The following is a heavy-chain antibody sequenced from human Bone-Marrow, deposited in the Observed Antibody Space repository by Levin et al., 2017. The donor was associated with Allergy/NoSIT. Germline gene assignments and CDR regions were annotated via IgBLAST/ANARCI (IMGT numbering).Heavy chain of an antibody. Sequence: SCAASGFTFSDYYMSWIRQAPGKGLEWVSYISSSGSTIYYADSVKGRFTISRDNAKNSLYLQMNSLRAEDTAVYYCARTSVDCSGGSCYFFDYWGQGTLVTVSS. CDR3: ARTSVDCSGGSCYFFDY. CDR2: ISSSGSTI. D-gene: IGHD2-15*01. J-gene: IGHJ4*02. CDR1: GFTFSDYY. V-gene: IGHV3-11*01.